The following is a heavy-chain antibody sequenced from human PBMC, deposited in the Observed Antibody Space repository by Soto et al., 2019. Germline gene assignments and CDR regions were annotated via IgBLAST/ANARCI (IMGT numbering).Heavy chain of an antibody. D-gene: IGHD2-2*01. Sequence: QVQLVQSGAEVKKPGSSVKVSCKASGGTFSSYAISWVRQAPGQGLEWMGGIIPIFGTANYAQKFQGRVTITADESTSTAYMELGSLRSEDTAVYYCARAMGCISTSCYGYYYYGMDVWGQGTTVTVSS. V-gene: IGHV1-69*12. CDR2: IIPIFGTA. CDR3: ARAMGCISTSCYGYYYYGMDV. CDR1: GGTFSSYA. J-gene: IGHJ6*02.